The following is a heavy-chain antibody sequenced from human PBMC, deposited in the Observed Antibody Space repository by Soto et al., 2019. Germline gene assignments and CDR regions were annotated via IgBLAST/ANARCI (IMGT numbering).Heavy chain of an antibody. CDR1: GFTFRSYA. CDR3: AKDQWTYYMDV. V-gene: IGHV3-74*01. D-gene: IGHD6-19*01. J-gene: IGHJ6*03. CDR2: INSDGGST. Sequence: PGGSLRLSCSASGFTFRSYAMHWVRQAPGKGLEWVSGINSDGGSTSYADSVKGRFTISRDNAKNTLYLQMNSLRAEDTAVYYCAKDQWTYYMDVWGKGTTVTVSS.